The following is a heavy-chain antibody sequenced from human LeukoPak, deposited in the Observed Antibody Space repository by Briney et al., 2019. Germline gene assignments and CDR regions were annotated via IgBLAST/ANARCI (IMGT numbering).Heavy chain of an antibody. CDR1: GFTFSSYG. CDR3: AKAKYSSSSDLLDY. V-gene: IGHV3-30*18. D-gene: IGHD6-6*01. J-gene: IGHJ4*02. Sequence: PGGSLRLSCAASGFTFSSYGMHWVRQAPGKGLEWVAVISYDGSNKYYADSVKGRFTISRDISKNTLFLQMNSLRADGTAVYYCAKAKYSSSSDLLDYWGQGTLVTVSS. CDR2: ISYDGSNK.